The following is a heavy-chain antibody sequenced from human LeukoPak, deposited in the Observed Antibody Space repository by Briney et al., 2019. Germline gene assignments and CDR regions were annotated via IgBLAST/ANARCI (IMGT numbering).Heavy chain of an antibody. CDR1: GYTFTSYY. CDR3: ARDGVCYGSGSSYYYYGMDV. J-gene: IGHJ6*02. CDR2: INPSGGST. D-gene: IGHD3-10*01. V-gene: IGHV1-46*01. Sequence: ASVKVSCKASGYTFTSYYMHWVRQAPGQGLEWMGIINPSGGSTSYAQKFQGRVTMTRDTSTSAVYMELSSLRSEDTAVYYCARDGVCYGSGSSYYYYGMDVWGQGTTVTVPS.